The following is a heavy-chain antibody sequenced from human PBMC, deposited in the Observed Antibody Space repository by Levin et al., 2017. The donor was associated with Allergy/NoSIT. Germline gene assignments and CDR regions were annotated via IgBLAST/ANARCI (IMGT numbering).Heavy chain of an antibody. J-gene: IGHJ4*02. CDR3: ARGRDAYKLGC. V-gene: IGHV4-31*03. D-gene: IGHD1-14*01. CDR1: GGSVSSGVYY. CDR2: IHPSGST. Sequence: SQTLSLTCTVSGGSVSSGVYYWGWIRQHPGKGLECIGYIHPSGSTNYNPSLNSRVTMSVDMSKNQISLKMISVTAADTAVYYCARGRDAYKLGCWGQGTLVTVSS.